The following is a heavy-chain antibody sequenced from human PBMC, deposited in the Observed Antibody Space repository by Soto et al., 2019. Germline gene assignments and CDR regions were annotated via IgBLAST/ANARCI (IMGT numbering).Heavy chain of an antibody. CDR3: ASAPPIVTGPYFFDY. Sequence: PSETLSLTCTVSGGSISSGGYYWGWIRQHPGKGLEWIGYIYYSGSTYYNPSLKSRVTISVDTSKNQFSLKLSSVTASDTAVYYCASAPPIVTGPYFFDYWGQGTLVTVSS. D-gene: IGHD3-9*01. V-gene: IGHV4-31*03. CDR1: GGSISSGGYY. CDR2: IYYSGST. J-gene: IGHJ4*02.